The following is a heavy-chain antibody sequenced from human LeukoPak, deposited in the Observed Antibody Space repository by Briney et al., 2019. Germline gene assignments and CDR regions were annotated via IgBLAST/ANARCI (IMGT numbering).Heavy chain of an antibody. Sequence: SETLSLTCTVSGGSISSYYWSWIRQPAGKGLEWIGRIYTSGSTNYNPSLKSRVTMSVDTSKNQFSPKLSSVTAADTAVYYCARGLTPGSYRYFDYWGQGTLVTVSS. CDR2: IYTSGST. J-gene: IGHJ4*02. D-gene: IGHD1-26*01. CDR3: ARGLTPGSYRYFDY. V-gene: IGHV4-4*07. CDR1: GGSISSYY.